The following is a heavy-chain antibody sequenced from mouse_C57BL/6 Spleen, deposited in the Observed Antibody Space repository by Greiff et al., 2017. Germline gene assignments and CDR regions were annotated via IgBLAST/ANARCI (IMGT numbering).Heavy chain of an antibody. J-gene: IGHJ1*03. CDR3: ARMYGNYVGYFDV. Sequence: VQLQQPGAELVKPGASVKLSCKASGYTFTSYWMQWVKQRPGQGLEWIGEIDPSDSYTNYNQKFKGKATFTVDTSSSTAYMQLSSLTSEDSAVYYCARMYGNYVGYFDVWGTGTTVTVSS. CDR1: GYTFTSYW. V-gene: IGHV1-50*01. D-gene: IGHD2-10*02. CDR2: IDPSDSYT.